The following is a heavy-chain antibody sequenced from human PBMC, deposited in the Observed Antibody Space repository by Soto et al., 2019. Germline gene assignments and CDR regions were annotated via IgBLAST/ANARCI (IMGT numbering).Heavy chain of an antibody. Sequence: ASVKVSCKASGYTFTSYAVHWVRQAPGQRPEWMAWINIGNGNTTYSQKFQGRVTITRDTSASIVHMELSSLRSEDTAVYYCARDLIPRDYNSWVLGYWGQGTLVTVSS. D-gene: IGHD3-10*01. J-gene: IGHJ4*02. V-gene: IGHV1-3*04. CDR2: INIGNGNT. CDR3: ARDLIPRDYNSWVLGY. CDR1: GYTFTSYA.